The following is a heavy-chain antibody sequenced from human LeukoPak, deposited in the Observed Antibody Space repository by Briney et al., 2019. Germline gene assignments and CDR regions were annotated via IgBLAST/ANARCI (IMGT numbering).Heavy chain of an antibody. J-gene: IGHJ3*02. CDR2: ISGSGDST. V-gene: IGHV3-23*01. CDR1: GFTFSSFD. CDR3: ARETGLPYDAFDI. Sequence: GGSLRLSCAASGFTFSSFDMTWVRQGPGKGLEWVSAISGSGDSTYYADSVKGRFTISRDNSKNTVHLQMDSLRVEDTAVYYCARETGLPYDAFDIWGQGTVVTVSS. D-gene: IGHD1-14*01.